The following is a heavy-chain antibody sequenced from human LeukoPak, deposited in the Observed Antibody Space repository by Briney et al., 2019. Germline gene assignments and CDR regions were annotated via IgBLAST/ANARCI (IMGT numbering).Heavy chain of an antibody. D-gene: IGHD3-16*02. Sequence: GGSLRLSCEASGFTFKSYAKHWVGQARGKGLDGVSSITSSGDGTFKTDSLSGHSPISRENAKETVFLQRKSLRRRNSALYSCAKGTDTNRRQNFDTWGQRALVTVSP. CDR2: ITSSGDGT. V-gene: IGHV3-23*01. CDR1: GFTFKSYA. J-gene: IGHJ4*02. CDR3: AKGTDTNRRQNFDT.